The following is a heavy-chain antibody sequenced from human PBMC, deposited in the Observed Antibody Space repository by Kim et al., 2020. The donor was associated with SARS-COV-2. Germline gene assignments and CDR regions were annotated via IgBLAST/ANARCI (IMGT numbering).Heavy chain of an antibody. V-gene: IGHV4-4*07. CDR3: ARVGIMITFGGATPDGMDV. CDR2: IYTSGST. J-gene: IGHJ6*02. CDR1: GGSISSYY. Sequence: SETLSLTCTVSGGSISSYYWSWIRQPAGKGLEWIGRIYTSGSTNYNPSLKSRVTMSVDTSKNQFSLKLSSVTAADTAVYYCARVGIMITFGGATPDGMDVWGQGTTVTVSS. D-gene: IGHD3-16*01.